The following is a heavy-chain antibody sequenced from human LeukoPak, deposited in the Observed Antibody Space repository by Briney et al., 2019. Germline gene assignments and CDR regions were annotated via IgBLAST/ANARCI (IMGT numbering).Heavy chain of an antibody. J-gene: IGHJ6*02. CDR1: GYTFTSYD. V-gene: IGHV1-8*01. CDR2: MNPNSGNT. Sequence: ASVKVSCKASGYTFTSYDINWVRQATGQGLEWMGWMNPNSGNTGYAQKFQGRVTMTRNTSISTAYMELSSLRSEDTAVYYCARLLNSHCGGDCFYYYYGMDVWGQGTTVTVSS. CDR3: ARLLNSHCGGDCFYYYYGMDV. D-gene: IGHD2-21*02.